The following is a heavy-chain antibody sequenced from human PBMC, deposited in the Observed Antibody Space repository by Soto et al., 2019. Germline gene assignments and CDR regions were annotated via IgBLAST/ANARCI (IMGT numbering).Heavy chain of an antibody. CDR3: ARPASGSSPDY. CDR1: GYTFTTYW. J-gene: IGHJ4*02. V-gene: IGHV5-51*01. CDR2: IYPSNSDT. D-gene: IGHD6-13*01. Sequence: PGESLKISCKVSGYTFTTYWIGWLRQVPGKGLEWMGIIYPSNSDTGYSPSFQGQVTISVDKSISTAYLQWSSLKASDTAMYYCARPASGSSPDYWGQGTLVTVSS.